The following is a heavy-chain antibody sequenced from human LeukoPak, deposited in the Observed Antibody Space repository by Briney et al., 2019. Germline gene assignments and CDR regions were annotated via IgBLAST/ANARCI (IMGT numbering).Heavy chain of an antibody. CDR3: ARVRYSYGYYTNWFDP. CDR2: INHSGST. CDR1: GGSFSGYY. D-gene: IGHD5-18*01. J-gene: IGHJ5*02. Sequence: PSETLSLTCAAYGGSFSGYYWSWIRQPPGKGLEWIGEINHSGSTNYNPSLKSRVTISVDTSKNQFSLKLSSVTAADTAVYYCARVRYSYGYYTNWFDPWGQGTLVTVSS. V-gene: IGHV4-34*01.